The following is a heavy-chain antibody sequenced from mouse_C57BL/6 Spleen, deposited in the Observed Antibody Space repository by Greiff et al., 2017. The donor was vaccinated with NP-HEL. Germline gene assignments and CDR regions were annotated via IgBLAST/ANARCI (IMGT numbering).Heavy chain of an antibody. CDR2: ISNGGGST. J-gene: IGHJ4*01. CDR1: GFTFSDYY. Sequence: DVKLVESGGGLVQPGGSLKLSCAASGFTFSDYYMYWVRQTPEKRLEWVAYISNGGGSTYYPDTVKGRFTISRDNAKNTLYLQMSRLKSEDTAMYYCARPSGYAMDYWGQGTSVTVSS. V-gene: IGHV5-12*01. D-gene: IGHD4-1*01. CDR3: ARPSGYAMDY.